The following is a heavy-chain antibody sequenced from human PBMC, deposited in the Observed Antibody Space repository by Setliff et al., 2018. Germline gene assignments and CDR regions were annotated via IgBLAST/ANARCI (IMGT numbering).Heavy chain of an antibody. Sequence: GASVKVSCKASGYTFTSYAMNWVRQAPGQGLEWMGWINTNTGNPTYAQGFTGRFVFSLDTSVSTAYLQISSLKAEDTAVYYCATGFVGFGVVPRALDVWGKGTTVTVSS. CDR1: GYTFTSYA. V-gene: IGHV7-4-1*02. J-gene: IGHJ6*04. CDR2: INTNTGNP. CDR3: ATGFVGFGVVPRALDV. D-gene: IGHD3-3*01.